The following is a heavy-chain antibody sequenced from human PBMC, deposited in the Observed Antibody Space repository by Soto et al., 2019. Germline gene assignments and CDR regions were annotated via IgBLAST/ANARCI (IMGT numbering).Heavy chain of an antibody. V-gene: IGHV4-61*01. J-gene: IGHJ4*02. CDR3: ARDSTVATINC. CDR1: GGSVRSDIYY. CDR2: ISYTGIT. D-gene: IGHD5-12*01. Sequence: SETLSLTCTVSGGSVRSDIYYFTWIRQPPGKGLEWIGSISYTGITEYNPSLKSRVTTSVDTSKNQFSLKLSSVTAADTAVYYGARDSTVATINCWGQGTLVTVSS.